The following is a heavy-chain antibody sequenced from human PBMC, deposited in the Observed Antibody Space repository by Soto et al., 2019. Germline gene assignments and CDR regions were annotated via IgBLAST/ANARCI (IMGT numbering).Heavy chain of an antibody. Sequence: EVQLMESGGGLVQPGGSLRLSCSASGFTFNNYALSWVRQAPGRGLEWVSRIETSDSVTYYSDSVRGRFTISRDNSKNTLSLHLHALSAEDTAMYYCAIAYRTSSFDYWGQGTLVTVSS. D-gene: IGHD3-16*01. V-gene: IGHV3-23*05. CDR1: GFTFNNYA. J-gene: IGHJ4*02. CDR2: IETSDSVT. CDR3: AIAYRTSSFDY.